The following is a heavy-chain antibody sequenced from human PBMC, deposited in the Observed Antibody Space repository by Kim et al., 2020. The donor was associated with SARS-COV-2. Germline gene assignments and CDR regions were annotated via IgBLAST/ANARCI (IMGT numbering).Heavy chain of an antibody. V-gene: IGHV3-33*01. CDR2: K. CDR3: ARTLSYYYGMDV. J-gene: IGHJ6*02. Sequence: KYYADSVKGRFTISRDNSKNTLYLQMNSLRAEDTAVYYCARTLSYYYGMDVWGQGTTVTVSS.